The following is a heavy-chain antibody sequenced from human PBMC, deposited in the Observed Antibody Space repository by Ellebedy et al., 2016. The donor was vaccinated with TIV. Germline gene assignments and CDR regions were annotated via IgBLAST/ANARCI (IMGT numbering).Heavy chain of an antibody. CDR3: AVEPYYDFWSDPKAMPDDFDY. CDR2: IIPNFGTA. D-gene: IGHD3-3*01. V-gene: IGHV1-69*13. CDR1: GGTFSSYA. Sequence: SVKVSXXASGGTFSSYAISWVRQAPGQGLEWMGGIIPNFGTANYAQKFQGRVTITADESTSTAYMELSSLRSEDTAVYYCAVEPYYDFWSDPKAMPDDFDYWGQGTLVTVSS. J-gene: IGHJ4*02.